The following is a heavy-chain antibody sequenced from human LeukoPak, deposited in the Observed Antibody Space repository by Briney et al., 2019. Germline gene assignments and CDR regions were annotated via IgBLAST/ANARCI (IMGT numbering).Heavy chain of an antibody. Sequence: GGSLTLTCAASGFTFSSYWMHWVRQAPGKGLVWVSGINTDGSSTSYADSVKGRFTISRDNAKNTLYLQMNSLRAEDTAVYYCARGSGNQHFHHWGQGTLVTVSS. CDR2: INTDGSST. V-gene: IGHV3-74*01. CDR3: ARGSGNQHFHH. D-gene: IGHD4-23*01. CDR1: GFTFSSYW. J-gene: IGHJ1*01.